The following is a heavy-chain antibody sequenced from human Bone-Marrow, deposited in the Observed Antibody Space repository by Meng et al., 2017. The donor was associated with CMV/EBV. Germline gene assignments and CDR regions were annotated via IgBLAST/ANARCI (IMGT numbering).Heavy chain of an antibody. CDR1: GGTFNNYA. J-gene: IGHJ6*02. V-gene: IGHV1-69*05. CDR2: IIPIFGTA. D-gene: IGHD2-2*01. Sequence: SVKVSCKPSGGTFNNYAVSWVRQAPGQGLEWMGGIIPIFGTANYAQKFQGRVTITTDESTSTAYMELSSLRSEDTAVYYCARDRWSGGDCSSTSCYGYYYYGMDVWGQGTTVTVSS. CDR3: ARDRWSGGDCSSTSCYGYYYYGMDV.